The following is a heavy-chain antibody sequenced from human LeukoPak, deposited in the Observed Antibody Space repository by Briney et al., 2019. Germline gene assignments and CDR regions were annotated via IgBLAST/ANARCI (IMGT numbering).Heavy chain of an antibody. J-gene: IGHJ6*02. CDR1: GGSISSYY. D-gene: IGHD3-22*01. V-gene: IGHV4-59*01. Sequence: SETLSLTCTVSGGSISSYYWSWIRQPPGKGLEWIGYIYYSGSTNYNPSLKSRVTISVDTSKNQFSLKLSSVTAADTAVYYCARGGSYYDSSGPGAYYYGMDVWGQGTTVTVSS. CDR3: ARGGSYYDSSGPGAYYYGMDV. CDR2: IYYSGST.